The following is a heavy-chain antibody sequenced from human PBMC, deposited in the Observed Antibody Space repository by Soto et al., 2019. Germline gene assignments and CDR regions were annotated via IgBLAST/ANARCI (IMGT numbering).Heavy chain of an antibody. V-gene: IGHV4-39*01. D-gene: IGHD2-15*01. J-gene: IGHJ6*02. Sequence: PSEPLSLTCTVSGGSIGSSSYYWGWIRQPPGKGLGWIGSIYHSGSTYYNPSLKSRVTTSEETSKNQCSLKLASVTAADTAVYYRAPLSVSLSGPYCIHVWGQVTTVTAAS. CDR1: GGSIGSSSYY. CDR2: IYHSGST. CDR3: APLSVSLSGPYCIHV.